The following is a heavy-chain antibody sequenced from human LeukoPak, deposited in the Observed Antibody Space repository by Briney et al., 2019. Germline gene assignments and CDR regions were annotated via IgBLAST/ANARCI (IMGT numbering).Heavy chain of an antibody. Sequence: GGSLRLPCAASGFTFNSYAMHWVRQAPGKGLEYISGISSNGGSTYYANSVKGRFTISRDNSKNTLFLQMGSLRAEDMAVYYCARGPGVTSYYYYYMDVWGKGTTVTISS. CDR2: ISSNGGST. CDR1: GFTFNSYA. CDR3: ARGPGVTSYYYYYMDV. J-gene: IGHJ6*03. V-gene: IGHV3-64*01. D-gene: IGHD2-21*02.